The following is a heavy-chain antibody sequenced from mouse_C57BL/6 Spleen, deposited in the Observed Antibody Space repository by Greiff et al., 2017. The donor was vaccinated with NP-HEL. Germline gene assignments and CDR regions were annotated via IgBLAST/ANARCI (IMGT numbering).Heavy chain of an antibody. V-gene: IGHV1-69*01. Sequence: QVQLQQPGAELVMPGASVKLSCKASGYTFTSYWMHWVKQRPGQGLEWIGEIDPSDSYTNYNQKFKGKSTLTVDKSSSTSYMQLSSLTSEDSAVYYCARRGRSLYYFDYWGQGTTLTVSS. CDR3: ARRGRSLYYFDY. CDR1: GYTFTSYW. CDR2: IDPSDSYT. D-gene: IGHD6-2*01. J-gene: IGHJ2*01.